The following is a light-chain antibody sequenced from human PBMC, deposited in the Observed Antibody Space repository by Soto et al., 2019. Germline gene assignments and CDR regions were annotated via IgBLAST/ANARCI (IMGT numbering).Light chain of an antibody. CDR2: GNS. V-gene: IGLV1-40*01. CDR1: SSNIGAGYD. Sequence: QSVLTQPPSVSGAPGQRVTISCTGSSSNIGAGYDVHWYQQLPGTAPKLLIYGNSNRPSGVPDRFSGSKSGTSASLAITGLQAEDEADYYCQSHDSSLSGYVFGTGTKLIV. J-gene: IGLJ1*01. CDR3: QSHDSSLSGYV.